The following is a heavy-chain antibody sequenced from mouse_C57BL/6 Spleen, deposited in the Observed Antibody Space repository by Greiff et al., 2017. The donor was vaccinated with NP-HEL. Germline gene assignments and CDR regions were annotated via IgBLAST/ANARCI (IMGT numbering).Heavy chain of an antibody. CDR1: GYTFTSYW. V-gene: IGHV1-52*01. J-gene: IGHJ2*01. Sequence: QVQLQQPGAELVRPGSSVKLSCKASGYTFTSYWMHWVKQRPIQGLEWIGNIDPSDSETHYNQKFKDKATLTVDKSSSTAYMQLSSLTSEDSAVYYCARRSHYDGYPNFDYWGQGTTLTVSS. D-gene: IGHD2-3*01. CDR3: ARRSHYDGYPNFDY. CDR2: IDPSDSET.